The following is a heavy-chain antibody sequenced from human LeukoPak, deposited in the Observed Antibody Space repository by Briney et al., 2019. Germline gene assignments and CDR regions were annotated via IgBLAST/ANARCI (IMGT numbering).Heavy chain of an antibody. D-gene: IGHD4-17*01. V-gene: IGHV4-39*01. J-gene: IGHJ5*02. CDR3: ARHSLTTVTSTMFDP. CDR1: GGSLSSSSYY. Sequence: SETLSLTCTVSGGSLSSSSYYWGWVRQPPGTGLGWLGSIYYSGSTYYNPSLKSRVTISVDTSKNQFSLKLSSVTAADTAVYYCARHSLTTVTSTMFDPWGQGTLVTVSS. CDR2: IYYSGST.